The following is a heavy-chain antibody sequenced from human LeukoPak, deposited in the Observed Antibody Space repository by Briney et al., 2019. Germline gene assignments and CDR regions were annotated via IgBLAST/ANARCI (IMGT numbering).Heavy chain of an antibody. V-gene: IGHV1-18*01. Sequence: ASVKVSCKASGYTFTSYGISWVRQAPGQGLEWMGWISAYNGNTNYAQKLQGRVTMTTDTSTSTAYMELRSLRSDDTAVYYCARHATVYYYYGMDVWGQGTTATVSS. J-gene: IGHJ6*02. CDR1: GYTFTSYG. CDR3: ARHATVYYYYGMDV. D-gene: IGHD2-15*01. CDR2: ISAYNGNT.